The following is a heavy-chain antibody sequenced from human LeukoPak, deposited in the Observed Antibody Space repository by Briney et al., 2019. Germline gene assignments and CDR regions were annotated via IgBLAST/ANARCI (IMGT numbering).Heavy chain of an antibody. CDR3: ARGIVGPYGMDV. J-gene: IGHJ6*02. Sequence: PSETLSLTCTVSGGSISSYYWSWIRQPPGKGLEWIGYIYYSGSTNYNPSLKSRVTMSVDTSKNQFSLKLSSVTAADTAVYYCARGIVGPYGMDVWGQGTTVTVSS. CDR2: IYYSGST. CDR1: GGSISSYY. D-gene: IGHD3-16*02. V-gene: IGHV4-59*01.